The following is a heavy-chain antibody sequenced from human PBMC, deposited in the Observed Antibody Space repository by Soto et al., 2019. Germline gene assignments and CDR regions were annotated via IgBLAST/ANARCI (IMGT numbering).Heavy chain of an antibody. Sequence: SGPTLVNPTQTLTLTCTFSGFSLNSSGVGVGWIRQPPGKALEWLALIYWNDEMHYSPSLKSRLTITEAASKHQVVLTVTNMDPVDTATYYCAHRRFAKYSSLPADFDFWGQGILVTVSS. J-gene: IGHJ4*02. CDR1: GFSLNSSGVG. CDR2: IYWNDEM. CDR3: AHRRFAKYSSLPADFDF. V-gene: IGHV2-5*01. D-gene: IGHD6-6*01.